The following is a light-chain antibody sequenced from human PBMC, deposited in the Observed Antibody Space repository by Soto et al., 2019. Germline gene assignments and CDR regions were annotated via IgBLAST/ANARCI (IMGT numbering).Light chain of an antibody. J-gene: IGLJ1*01. Sequence: QSVLTQPPSASGSPGQSVTISCSGTSSDIGNYNYVSWYQQHPGKAPKLMIYEVSQRPSGVPDRFSGSKSGNTASLTVSGLQADDEADYYCCSYAGNNKKVFGTGTKVTLL. V-gene: IGLV2-8*01. CDR1: SSDIGNYNY. CDR2: EVS. CDR3: CSYAGNNKKV.